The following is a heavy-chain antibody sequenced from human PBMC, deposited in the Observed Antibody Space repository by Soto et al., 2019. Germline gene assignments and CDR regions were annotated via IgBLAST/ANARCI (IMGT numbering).Heavy chain of an antibody. J-gene: IGHJ4*02. CDR1: GGSISSGGYY. CDR3: ARASGQQLVLDY. D-gene: IGHD6-13*01. CDR2: IYYSGST. Sequence: SETLSLTCTVSGGSISSGGYYWSWIRQHPGKGLEWIGYIYYSGSTYYNPSLKSRVTISVDTSKNQFSLKLSSVTAADTAVYYCARASGQQLVLDYWGQGTLVTVSS. V-gene: IGHV4-31*03.